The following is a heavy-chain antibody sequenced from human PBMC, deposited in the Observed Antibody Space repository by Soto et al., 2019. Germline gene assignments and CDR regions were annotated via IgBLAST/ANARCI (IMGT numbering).Heavy chain of an antibody. J-gene: IGHJ3*02. D-gene: IGHD3-10*01. V-gene: IGHV4-31*03. CDR3: ARADPYGSGSYYAFDI. CDR1: GGSISSGGYY. Sequence: QVQLQESGPGLVKPSQTLSLTCTVSGGSISSGGYYWSWIRQHPGKGLEWIGYIYYSGSTYYNPSLQSRVTISVDTSKNQFSLKLSSVTAADTAVYYCARADPYGSGSYYAFDIWGQGTMVTVSS. CDR2: IYYSGST.